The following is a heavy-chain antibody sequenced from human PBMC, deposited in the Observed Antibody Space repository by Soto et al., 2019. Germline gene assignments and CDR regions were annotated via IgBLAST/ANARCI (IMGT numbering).Heavy chain of an antibody. Sequence: GGSLRLSCAVAGFTFGDSYMSWIRQAPGKGLEWLSYISPGSRYPAYADSVKGRFTISRDNAKRSLYLQMMSLTAEDTAIYYCVRGGGGGLFDPWGQGTMVAVAS. V-gene: IGHV3-11*06. CDR3: VRGGGGGLFDP. CDR1: GFTFGDSY. CDR2: ISPGSRYP. J-gene: IGHJ5*02. D-gene: IGHD2-15*01.